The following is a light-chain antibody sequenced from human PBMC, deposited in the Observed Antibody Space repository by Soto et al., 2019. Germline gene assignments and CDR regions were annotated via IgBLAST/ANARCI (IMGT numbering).Light chain of an antibody. CDR2: EVS. V-gene: IGLV2-8*01. CDR3: SSYAGINNCV. Sequence: QSALTQPPSASGSPGQSVTISCTGTSSDVGGYNYVSWYQQHPGKAPKLMIYEVSKRPSGVPDRFSGSKSGNTASLTVSGLQAEDEADYYCSSYAGINNCVFGTGTKLTVL. CDR1: SSDVGGYNY. J-gene: IGLJ1*01.